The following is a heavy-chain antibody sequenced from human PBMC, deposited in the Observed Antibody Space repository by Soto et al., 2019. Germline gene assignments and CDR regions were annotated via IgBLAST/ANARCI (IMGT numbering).Heavy chain of an antibody. Sequence: LGESVKISCNGSGYSFTSDWIGWVRQMPGKGLEWMGIIYPGDSDTRYSPSFQGQVTISADKSISTAYLQWSSLKASDTAMYYCARFDNYTPYGVDVWGQGTTVTVSS. CDR3: ARFDNYTPYGVDV. V-gene: IGHV5-51*01. CDR1: GYSFTSDW. CDR2: IYPGDSDT. D-gene: IGHD1-1*01. J-gene: IGHJ6*02.